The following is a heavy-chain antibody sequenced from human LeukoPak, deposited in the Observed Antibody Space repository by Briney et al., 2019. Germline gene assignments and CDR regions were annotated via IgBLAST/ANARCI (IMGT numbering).Heavy chain of an antibody. CDR2: INPNSGGT. CDR1: VYTFTAYY. CDR3: ARDKRLLGYYYDSSGYGY. D-gene: IGHD3-22*01. Sequence: ASLRVSCTASVYTFTAYYMHWVRQAPGQGLEWMGWINPNSGGTNYAQKFQGRVTMTRDTSISTAYMELSRLRSDDTAVYYCARDKRLLGYYYDSSGYGYWGQGTLVTVSS. V-gene: IGHV1-2*02. J-gene: IGHJ4*02.